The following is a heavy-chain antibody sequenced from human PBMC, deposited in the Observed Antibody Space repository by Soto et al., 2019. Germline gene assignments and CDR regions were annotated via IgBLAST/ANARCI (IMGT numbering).Heavy chain of an antibody. CDR3: ARVKDCYDSSGYHNWFDP. V-gene: IGHV4-30-2*01. CDR2: IYHSGST. Sequence: PSETLSLTCAVSGGSISSGGYSWSWIRQPPGKGLEWIGYIYHSGSTYYNPSLKSRVTISVDRSKNQFSLKLSSVTAADTAVYYCARVKDCYDSSGYHNWFDPWGQGTLVTVSS. CDR1: GGSISSGGYS. J-gene: IGHJ5*02. D-gene: IGHD3-22*01.